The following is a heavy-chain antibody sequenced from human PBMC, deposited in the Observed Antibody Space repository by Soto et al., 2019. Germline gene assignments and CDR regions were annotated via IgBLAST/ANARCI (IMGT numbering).Heavy chain of an antibody. CDR1: GFTFSNAW. V-gene: IGHV3-15*01. Sequence: GGSLRLSCAASGFTFSNAWMSWVRQAPGKGLEWVGRIKSKTDGGTTDYTAPVKGRFTISRDDSKNTLYLQMNSLKTEDTAVYYCTTVMQGYSYGYYFDYWGQGTLVTVSS. CDR3: TTVMQGYSYGYYFDY. J-gene: IGHJ4*02. CDR2: IKSKTDGGTT. D-gene: IGHD5-18*01.